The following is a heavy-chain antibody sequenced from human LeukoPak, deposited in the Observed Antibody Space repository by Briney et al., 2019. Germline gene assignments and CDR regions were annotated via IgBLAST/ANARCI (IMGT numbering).Heavy chain of an antibody. V-gene: IGHV1-8*03. J-gene: IGHJ4*02. CDR2: MNPNSGNT. CDR1: GYTFTSYD. Sequence: ASVKVSCKASGYTFTSYDINWVRQAPGQGLGWMGWMNPNSGNTGYAQKFQGRVTITRNTSISTAYMELSSLRSEDTAVYYCARGHHGDFNYWGQGTLVAVSS. D-gene: IGHD4-17*01. CDR3: ARGHHGDFNY.